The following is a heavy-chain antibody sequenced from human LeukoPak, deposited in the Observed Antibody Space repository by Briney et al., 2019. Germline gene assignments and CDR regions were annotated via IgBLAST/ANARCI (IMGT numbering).Heavy chain of an antibody. Sequence: SVKVSCKASGGTFSSYAISWVRQAPGQGLEWMGGIIPIFGTANYAQKFQGRVTITADKSTSTAYMELSSLRSEDTAVYYCALIVVVPAAMDYYYYGMDVWGQGTTVTVSS. CDR3: ALIVVVPAAMDYYYYGMDV. CDR2: IIPIFGTA. D-gene: IGHD2-2*01. CDR1: GGTFSSYA. V-gene: IGHV1-69*06. J-gene: IGHJ6*02.